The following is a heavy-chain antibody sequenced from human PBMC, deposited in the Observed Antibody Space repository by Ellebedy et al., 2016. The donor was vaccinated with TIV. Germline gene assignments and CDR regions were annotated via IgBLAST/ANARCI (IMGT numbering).Heavy chain of an antibody. V-gene: IGHV3-23*01. D-gene: IGHD2-8*01. CDR1: GFTFSTYA. CDR2: ISASGGST. CDR3: AKGETKYCTTSACGAPWFDP. J-gene: IGHJ5*02. Sequence: GESLKISXAVSGFTFSTYAMSWVRQAPGEGLEWVSTISASGGSTYYADSVKGRFTISRDNSKNMLYLQMNSLRAEDTSLYYCAKGETKYCTTSACGAPWFDPWGQGTLVAVSS.